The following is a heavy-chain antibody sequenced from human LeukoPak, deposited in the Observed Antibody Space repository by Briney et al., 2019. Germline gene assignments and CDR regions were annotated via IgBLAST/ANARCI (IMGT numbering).Heavy chain of an antibody. V-gene: IGHV4-59*01. CDR1: GGSISSYY. CDR2: IYYSGST. CDR3: AKEALSYYYTSPSEHYYFDY. D-gene: IGHD3-22*01. J-gene: IGHJ4*02. Sequence: PSETLSLTCTVSGGSISSYYWSWIRQPPGKGLEWIGYIYYSGSTNYNPSLKSRVTISVDTSKNQFSLKLSSVTAADTAVYYCAKEALSYYYTSPSEHYYFDYWGQGTLVPVSS.